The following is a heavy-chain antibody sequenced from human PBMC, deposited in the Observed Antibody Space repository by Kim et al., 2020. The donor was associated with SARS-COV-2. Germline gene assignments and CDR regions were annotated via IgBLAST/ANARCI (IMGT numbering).Heavy chain of an antibody. CDR3: ASGSYRWAHTDY. J-gene: IGHJ4*02. CDR2: IYSGGST. Sequence: GGSLRLSCAASGFTVSSNYMSWVRQAPGKGLEWVSVIYSGGSTYYADSVKGRFTISRDNSKNTLYLQMNSLRAEDTAVYYCASGSYRWAHTDYWGQGTLVTVSS. V-gene: IGHV3-66*02. CDR1: GFTVSSNY. D-gene: IGHD1-26*01.